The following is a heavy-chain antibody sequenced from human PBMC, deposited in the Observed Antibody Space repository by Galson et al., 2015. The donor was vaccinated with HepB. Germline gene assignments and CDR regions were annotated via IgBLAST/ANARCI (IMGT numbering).Heavy chain of an antibody. CDR1: GYTFTSYA. J-gene: IGHJ4*02. V-gene: IGHV1-3*01. CDR2: INAGNGNT. D-gene: IGHD6-19*01. Sequence: SVKVSCKASGYTFTSYAMHWVRQAPGQRLEWMGWINAGNGNTKYSQKFQGRVTITRDTSASTAYMELSSLRSEDTAVYYCARDGGWLAHPDYWGQGTLVTVSS. CDR3: ARDGGWLAHPDY.